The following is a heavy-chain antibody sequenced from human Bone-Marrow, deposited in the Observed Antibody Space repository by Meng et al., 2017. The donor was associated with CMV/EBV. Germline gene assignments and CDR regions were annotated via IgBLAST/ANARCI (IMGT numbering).Heavy chain of an antibody. V-gene: IGHV3-23*01. J-gene: IGHJ4*02. CDR2: ISGSGGST. Sequence: GESLKISCAASGFTFSSYAMSWVRQAPGKGLEWVAAISGSGGSTYYADSVKGRFTISRDNAKNSLYLQMNSLRAEDMAVYYCASLVQPPRPFDDWGQGTLVTVSS. CDR3: ASLVQPPRPFDD. CDR1: GFTFSSYA. D-gene: IGHD1-1*01.